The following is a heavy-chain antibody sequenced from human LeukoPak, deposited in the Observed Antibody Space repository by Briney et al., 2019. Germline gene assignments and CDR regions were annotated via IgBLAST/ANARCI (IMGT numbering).Heavy chain of an antibody. CDR1: GFTFDDYA. J-gene: IGHJ6*02. V-gene: IGHV3-9*01. D-gene: IGHD5-18*01. CDR3: AKARGYSYGPDYYGMDV. Sequence: GGSLRLSCAASGFTFDDYAKHWVRQAPGKGLEWVSGISWNSGSIGYADSVKGRFTISRDNAKNSLYLQMNSLRAEDTALYYCAKARGYSYGPDYYGMDVWGQGTTVTVSS. CDR2: ISWNSGSI.